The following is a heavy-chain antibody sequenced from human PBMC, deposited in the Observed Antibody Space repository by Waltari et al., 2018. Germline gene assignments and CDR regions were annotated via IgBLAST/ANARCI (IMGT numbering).Heavy chain of an antibody. D-gene: IGHD2-21*01. CDR3: AKSTTGDAFSAFDH. V-gene: IGHV3-30*18. J-gene: IGHJ4*02. CDR2: ISYDGSDK. Sequence: QVEVVESGGGVVRPGGSLRLFSASSGFTFASHGLHWVRQAPGKGLEWVTLISYDGSDKKYADSVRGRFTISRDNFKNMIYLQMNSLRSDDTAIYYCAKSTTGDAFSAFDHWGQGTLVTASS. CDR1: GFTFASHG.